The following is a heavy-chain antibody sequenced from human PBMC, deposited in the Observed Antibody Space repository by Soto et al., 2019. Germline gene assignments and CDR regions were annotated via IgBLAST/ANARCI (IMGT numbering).Heavy chain of an antibody. D-gene: IGHD5-12*01. CDR3: AREGVATYYYYGMDV. CDR1: GYTFTRSG. J-gene: IGHJ6*02. V-gene: IGHV1-18*01. Sequence: QVQLVQSGAEVKKPGASVKVSCKASGYTFTRSGISWVRQAPGQGLEWMGWISTYNGDTNYAQTFQGRVTMTTDTSTSTGHMEVRSLRSDDTAVYYCAREGVATYYYYGMDVWGQGTPVTVSS. CDR2: ISTYNGDT.